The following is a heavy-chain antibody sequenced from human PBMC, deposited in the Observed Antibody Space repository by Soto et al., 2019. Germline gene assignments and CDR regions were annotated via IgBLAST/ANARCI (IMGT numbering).Heavy chain of an antibody. Sequence: QVQLVESGGGVVQPGRSLRLSCAASGFTFSSYGMHWVRQAPGKGLEWVAVIWYDGSNKYYADSVKGRFTISRDNSKNTLYLQMNSLRAEDTAVDYCARSQWLTAFDIWGQGTMVTVSS. CDR3: ARSQWLTAFDI. J-gene: IGHJ3*02. V-gene: IGHV3-33*01. CDR1: GFTFSSYG. D-gene: IGHD6-19*01. CDR2: IWYDGSNK.